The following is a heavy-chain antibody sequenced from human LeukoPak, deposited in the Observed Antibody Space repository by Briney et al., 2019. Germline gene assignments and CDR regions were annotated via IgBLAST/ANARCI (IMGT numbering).Heavy chain of an antibody. J-gene: IGHJ6*02. CDR2: ISAYNGNT. D-gene: IGHD2-2*01. V-gene: IGHV1-18*01. CDR3: ARDGVPAAMHYYYGMDV. CDR1: GYTFTSYG. Sequence: SVKVSCKASGYTFTSYGISRVRQAPGQGLEWMGWISAYNGNTNYAQKLQGRVTMTTDTSTSTAYMELRSLRSDDTAVYYCARDGVPAAMHYYYGMDVWGQGTTVTVSS.